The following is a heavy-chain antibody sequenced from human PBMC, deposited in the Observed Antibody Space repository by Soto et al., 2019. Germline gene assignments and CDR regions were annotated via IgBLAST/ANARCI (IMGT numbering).Heavy chain of an antibody. V-gene: IGHV4-61*01. D-gene: IGHD3-9*01. CDR3: ARDSSPGYYDILTGFHRPGNYHGLDA. CDR1: GDSVRSGSYY. J-gene: IGHJ6*02. Sequence: KTSETLSLTCTVSGDSVRSGSYYWSWIRQPPGKGLEWIGNIYYSGSTNYNPSLKSRVTISIDTSKNQFSLRLRSVTALDTAVYYCARDSSPGYYDILTGFHRPGNYHGLDAWGQGTTVTVSS. CDR2: IYYSGST.